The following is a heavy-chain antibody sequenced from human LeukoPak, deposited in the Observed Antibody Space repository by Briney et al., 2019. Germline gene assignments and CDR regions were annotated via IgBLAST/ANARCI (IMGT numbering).Heavy chain of an antibody. V-gene: IGHV1-18*01. CDR3: TRDRAVVGASRRRPDAFDI. D-gene: IGHD1-26*01. CDR1: GYTFTSYG. Sequence: ASVKVSCKASGYTFTSYGISWVRQAPGQGLEWMGWISAYNGNTNYAQKLQGRVTMTTDTSTSTAYMELRSLRSDDTAVYYCTRDRAVVGASRRRPDAFDIWGRGTMVTVSS. J-gene: IGHJ3*02. CDR2: ISAYNGNT.